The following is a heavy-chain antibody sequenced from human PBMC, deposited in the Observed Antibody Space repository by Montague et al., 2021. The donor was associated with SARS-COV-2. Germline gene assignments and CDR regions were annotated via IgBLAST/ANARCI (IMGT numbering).Heavy chain of an antibody. D-gene: IGHD3-22*01. J-gene: IGHJ6*02. CDR1: GGSISSYY. CDR2: IHYSGST. Sequence: SETLSLTCTVSGGSISSYYWSWIRQPPGKGLEWIGYIHYSGSTNYNPSLKSRVTISVDTSKNQFSLKLSSVTAADTAVYYCARDGGIGDSGSNTWSYYYYGMDVWGQGTTVTVSS. CDR3: ARDGGIGDSGSNTWSYYYYGMDV. V-gene: IGHV4-59*12.